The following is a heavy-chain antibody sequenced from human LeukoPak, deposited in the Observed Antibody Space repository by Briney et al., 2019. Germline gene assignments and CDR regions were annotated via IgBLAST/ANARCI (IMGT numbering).Heavy chain of an antibody. D-gene: IGHD6-19*01. CDR3: ASHGIAVAGTSSPNWFDP. Sequence: PSETLSLTCAVYGGSFSGYYWSWIRQSPGKGLEWIGEIIHSGSTNNNPSLKSRVTISVDTSKNQFSLKLSSVTAADTAVYYCASHGIAVAGTSSPNWFDPWGQGTLVTVSS. CDR1: GGSFSGYY. CDR2: IIHSGST. J-gene: IGHJ5*02. V-gene: IGHV4-34*12.